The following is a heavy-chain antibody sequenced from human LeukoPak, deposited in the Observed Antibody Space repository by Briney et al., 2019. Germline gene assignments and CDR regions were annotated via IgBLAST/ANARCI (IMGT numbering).Heavy chain of an antibody. J-gene: IGHJ6*03. Sequence: ASVKVSCKTSGYTFTSHGINWVRQAPGQGLEWMGWISAYNGNTNYAQKLQGRVTMTTDTSTSTAYIELRGLRSDDTAVYYCAGPSTLATIFSPYYYYMDVWGKGTTVTVSS. CDR1: GYTFTSHG. V-gene: IGHV1-18*01. CDR2: ISAYNGNT. CDR3: AGPSTLATIFSPYYYYMDV. D-gene: IGHD5-12*01.